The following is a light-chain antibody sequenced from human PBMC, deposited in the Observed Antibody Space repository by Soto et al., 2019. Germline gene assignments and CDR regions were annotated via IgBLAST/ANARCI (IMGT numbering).Light chain of an antibody. CDR3: GTCDRNPRIVV. J-gene: IGLJ2*01. CDR1: RSNFGSDY. Sequence: QSVLTQPPSVSAAPGQKVTISCSGGRSNFGSDYVSWYQQLPGTAPKLLISYSHQRPSGIPDRFSGSKSGTSATLGIARRQTGDEADYSCGTCDRNPRIVVFGGGTKLTVL. CDR2: YSH. V-gene: IGLV1-51*01.